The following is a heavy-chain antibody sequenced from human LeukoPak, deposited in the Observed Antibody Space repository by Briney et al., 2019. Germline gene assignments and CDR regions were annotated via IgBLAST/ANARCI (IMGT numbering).Heavy chain of an antibody. D-gene: IGHD1-26*01. CDR1: GFTFDDYA. CDR2: ISWNSGTI. J-gene: IGHJ6*03. V-gene: IGHV3-9*01. CDR3: ARDPYSGGYGDYYYYMDL. Sequence: GGSLRLSCAASGFTFDDYAIHWVRQVPGKGLEWVSGISWNSGTIGYEVSVKGRFTISRDNAKNSLYLQMNSLRAEDTAVYYCARDPYSGGYGDYYYYMDLWGQGTTVTISS.